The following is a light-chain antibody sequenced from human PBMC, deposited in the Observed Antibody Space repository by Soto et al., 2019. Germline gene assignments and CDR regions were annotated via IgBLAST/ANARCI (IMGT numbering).Light chain of an antibody. V-gene: IGKV3-15*01. CDR2: GAS. CDR1: QSVSSN. J-gene: IGKJ5*01. CDR3: QQYNNWPIT. Sequence: EIVMTQSPATLSVSPGERAPLSCRASQSVSSNLAWYQQKPGQAPRILIYGASTRDTGIPARFSGSGSGTEFTLTISSLQSEDFEVYYCQQYNNWPITFGQGTRLEIK.